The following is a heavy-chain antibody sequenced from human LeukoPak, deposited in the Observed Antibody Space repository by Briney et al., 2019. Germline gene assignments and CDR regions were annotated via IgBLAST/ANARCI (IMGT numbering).Heavy chain of an antibody. CDR3: ARTTYSREVGGSEFDP. D-gene: IGHD1-7*01. Sequence: GGSLRLSCAASGFTLSNAWMNWVRQAPGKGLEWVGLIKSKTNGETRDYAAPVKGRFTISRDDSDNTLYLQMNSLRAEDTAVYYCARTTYSREVGGSEFDPWGQGTLVTVSS. CDR2: IKSKTNGETR. V-gene: IGHV3-15*01. CDR1: GFTLSNAW. J-gene: IGHJ5*02.